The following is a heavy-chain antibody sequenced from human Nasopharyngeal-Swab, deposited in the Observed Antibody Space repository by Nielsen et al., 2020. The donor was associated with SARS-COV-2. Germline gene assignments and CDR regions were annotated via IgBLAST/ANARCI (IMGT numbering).Heavy chain of an antibody. D-gene: IGHD3-10*01. Sequence: ESLKTSCAGPGFIFSRYWMHLVRQVPGEGLGWVSRMDEDESIRTYADSVKGRFTISRDNARNTLYLQLNNLRVEDTAVYYCSSDLSGRDDLWGQGTLVTVSS. CDR2: MDEDESIR. CDR3: SSDLSGRDDL. CDR1: GFIFSRYW. J-gene: IGHJ4*02. V-gene: IGHV3-74*03.